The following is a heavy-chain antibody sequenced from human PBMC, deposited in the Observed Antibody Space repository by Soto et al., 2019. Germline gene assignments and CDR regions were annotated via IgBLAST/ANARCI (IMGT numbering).Heavy chain of an antibody. J-gene: IGHJ4*02. D-gene: IGHD3-3*01. CDR3: ARDFAYFDS. CDR2: VYHTGRT. Sequence: QVQLQESGPGLVKPSETLSLTCTVSGGSFRSGSYSWSWIRQPPGNGLEWIAYVYHTGRTSFNPSLKSRVSISMDTSKNQFSLNLDSVTAADTAVYFCARDFAYFDSWGQGTLVTVSS. CDR1: GGSFRSGSYS. V-gene: IGHV4-61*01.